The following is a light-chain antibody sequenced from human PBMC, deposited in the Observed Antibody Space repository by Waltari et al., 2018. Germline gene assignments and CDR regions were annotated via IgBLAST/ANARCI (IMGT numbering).Light chain of an antibody. V-gene: IGLV3-1*01. J-gene: IGLJ1*01. CDR3: QAAACTSFYF. Sequence: SYDLTQPPAVLVSPGREATITCSGARLGSKHDSLYQHKPGHSPVLIIFEDRKRPSGLPERSSASNSGDTAALTIVSTQAMDEAYSFCQAAACTSFYFFGTGTNVSV. CDR1: RLGSKH. CDR2: EDR.